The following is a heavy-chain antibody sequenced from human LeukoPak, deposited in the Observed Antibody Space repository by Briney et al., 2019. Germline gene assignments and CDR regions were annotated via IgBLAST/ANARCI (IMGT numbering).Heavy chain of an antibody. V-gene: IGHV3-74*01. CDR1: EFTFSAYW. J-gene: IGHJ4*02. D-gene: IGHD4-23*01. CDR2: IRGDGSST. CDR3: ARGRPHGNDY. Sequence: PGGSLGLSCAASEFTFSAYWMHWVRQAPGKGLVWVSRIRGDGSSTTYADSVKGRFSISRDNAKNTLYLQMNSLRVEDTAVYYCARGRPHGNDYWGQGTLVTVSS.